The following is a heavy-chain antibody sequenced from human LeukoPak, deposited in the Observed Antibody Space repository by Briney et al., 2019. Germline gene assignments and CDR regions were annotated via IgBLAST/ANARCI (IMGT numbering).Heavy chain of an antibody. J-gene: IGHJ5*02. Sequence: SETLSLTRTVSGGSISSYYWSWIQQPPGKGLEWIGYIYYSGSTNYNPSLKSRVTISVDTSKNQFSLKLSSVTAADTAVYYCARSAAGPNWFDPWGQGTLVTVSS. D-gene: IGHD6-13*01. CDR2: IYYSGST. V-gene: IGHV4-59*01. CDR3: ARSAAGPNWFDP. CDR1: GGSISSYY.